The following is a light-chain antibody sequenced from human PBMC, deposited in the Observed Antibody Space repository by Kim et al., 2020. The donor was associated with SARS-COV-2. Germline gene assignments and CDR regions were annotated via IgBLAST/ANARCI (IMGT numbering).Light chain of an antibody. J-gene: IGLJ3*02. Sequence: GQKVTISCSGSSSNIGNNYVSWYQHLPGTAPRLLIYDNIKRPSGIPDRFSGSKSGTSATLGITGLQTGDEADYHCGAWDTSLSAGVFGGGTELTVL. CDR2: DNI. CDR1: SSNIGNNY. V-gene: IGLV1-51*01. CDR3: GAWDTSLSAGV.